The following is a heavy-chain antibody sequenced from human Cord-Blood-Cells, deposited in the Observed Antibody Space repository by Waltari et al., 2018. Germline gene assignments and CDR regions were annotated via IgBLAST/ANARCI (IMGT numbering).Heavy chain of an antibody. CDR2: LNPNRGGT. Sequence: QVQLVQSGAEVKKPGASVKVSCKASGYTFTGYYMHWVRQAPRQGLEWMGWLNPNRGGTNNGRKFQGRATMTRETSISTAYMGLGRLRSDDTAVYYCASGGFGELFDPWGQGTLVTVSS. CDR1: GYTFTGYY. J-gene: IGHJ5*02. CDR3: ASGGFGELFDP. D-gene: IGHD3-10*01. V-gene: IGHV1-2*02.